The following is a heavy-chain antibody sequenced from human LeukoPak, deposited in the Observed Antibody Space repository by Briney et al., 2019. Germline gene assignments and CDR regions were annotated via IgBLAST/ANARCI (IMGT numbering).Heavy chain of an antibody. CDR3: ARVQGSWFDP. V-gene: IGHV4-39*07. D-gene: IGHD1-1*01. CDR1: GGSISSSSYY. Sequence: PSETLSLTCTVSGGSISSSSYYWGWIRQPPGKGLEWIGSIYYSGSTYYNPSLKSRVTISVDTSKNQFSLKLSSVTAADTAVYYCARVQGSWFDPWGQGTLVTVSS. CDR2: IYYSGST. J-gene: IGHJ5*02.